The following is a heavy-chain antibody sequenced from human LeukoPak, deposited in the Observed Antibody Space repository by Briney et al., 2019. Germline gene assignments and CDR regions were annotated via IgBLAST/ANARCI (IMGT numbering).Heavy chain of an antibody. CDR2: ISSSGSTI. CDR1: GFTFSSYG. D-gene: IGHD1-26*01. Sequence: GGSLRLSCAASGFTFSSYGMNWVRQAPGKGLEWVSYISSSGSTIYYADSVKGRFTISRDNAKNTLNLQMNSLRAEDTALYYCASGGIYYGAAFDFWGQGTLVTVSS. CDR3: ASGGIYYGAAFDF. J-gene: IGHJ4*02. V-gene: IGHV3-48*03.